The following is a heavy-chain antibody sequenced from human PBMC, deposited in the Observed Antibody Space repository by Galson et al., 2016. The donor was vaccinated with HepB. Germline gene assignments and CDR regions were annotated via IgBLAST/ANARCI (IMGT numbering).Heavy chain of an antibody. D-gene: IGHD3-22*01. Sequence: ETLSLTCNVYGASVSIYYWSWIRHPPGKGLEWIGYVYGGSTEYNQSLKSRVTILADMSKNLFSLKLRSVTAADTAVYYCARSLVVVAPPLHYHGIDAWGQGTTVTVSS. CDR2: VYGGST. V-gene: IGHV4-59*08. J-gene: IGHJ6*02. CDR1: GASVSIYY. CDR3: ARSLVVVAPPLHYHGIDA.